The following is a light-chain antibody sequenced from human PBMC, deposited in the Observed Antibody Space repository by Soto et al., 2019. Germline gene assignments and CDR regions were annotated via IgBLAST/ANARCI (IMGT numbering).Light chain of an antibody. Sequence: QPVLTQSPSASASPGASVKLTCTLTSGHSRYAIAWHQHQPEKRPQYLMKVNSDGSHTKGDGLPARFSGSSSGTERYLTISSLQSEDEADYYCQTWGTGVLVFGGGTKLTVL. CDR1: SGHSRYA. V-gene: IGLV4-69*01. J-gene: IGLJ2*01. CDR2: VNSDGSH. CDR3: QTWGTGVLV.